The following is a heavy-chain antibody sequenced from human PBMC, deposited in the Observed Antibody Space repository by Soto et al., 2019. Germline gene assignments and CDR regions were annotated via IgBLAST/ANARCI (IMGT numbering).Heavy chain of an antibody. CDR2: VSGSGGST. CDR1: GFTFRSYS. Sequence: EVQLLESGGGLVQPGGSLRLSCAASGFTFRSYSMIWVRQAPGKGLEWVSAVSGSGGSTYYADSVKGRFTVSRDNSNNTVYLQMSSLRAGDTAVYYCAKVSLGSGSGREDYWGQGTLVTVSS. D-gene: IGHD6-19*01. J-gene: IGHJ4*02. V-gene: IGHV3-23*01. CDR3: AKVSLGSGSGREDY.